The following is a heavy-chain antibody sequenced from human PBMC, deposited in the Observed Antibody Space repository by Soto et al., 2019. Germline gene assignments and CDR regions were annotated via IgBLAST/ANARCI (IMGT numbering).Heavy chain of an antibody. CDR2: ISSSSSYI. V-gene: IGHV3-21*01. CDR1: GFTFSSYS. J-gene: IGHJ6*01. Sequence: EVQLVESGGGLVKPGGSLRLSCAASGFTFSSYSMNWVRQAPGKGLEWVSSISSSSSYIYYADSVKGRFTISRDNAKNSLYRQMNSLRAEDTAVYDGARDSPYCSGGSCAYYYYGMDVWGQGTTVTVSS. D-gene: IGHD2-15*01. CDR3: ARDSPYCSGGSCAYYYYGMDV.